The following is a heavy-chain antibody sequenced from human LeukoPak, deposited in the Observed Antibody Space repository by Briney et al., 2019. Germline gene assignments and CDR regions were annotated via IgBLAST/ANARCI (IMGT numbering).Heavy chain of an antibody. J-gene: IGHJ6*03. V-gene: IGHV1-18*01. CDR1: GYTFTSYG. D-gene: IGHD2-21*02. CDR3: ARSRHVTGGYYYYYMDV. CDR2: ISAYNGNT. Sequence: ASVRVSCKASGYTFTSYGISWVRQALGQGLEWMGWISAYNGNTNYAQKLQGRVTMTTDTSTSTAYMELRSLRSDDTAVYYCARSRHVTGGYYYYYMDVWGKGTTVTVSS.